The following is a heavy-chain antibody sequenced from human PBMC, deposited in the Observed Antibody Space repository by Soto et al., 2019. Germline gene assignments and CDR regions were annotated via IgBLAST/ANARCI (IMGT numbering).Heavy chain of an antibody. CDR2: ISSNGGST. Sequence: GGSLRLSCSASGFTFSSYAMHWVRQAPGKGLEYVPAISSNGGSTYYADSVKGRFTISRDNSKNTLYLQMSSLRAEDTAVYYCVNYGARIAAAGWCDPWGQGTLVTVSS. D-gene: IGHD6-13*01. V-gene: IGHV3-64D*06. CDR1: GFTFSSYA. J-gene: IGHJ5*02. CDR3: VNYGARIAAAGWCDP.